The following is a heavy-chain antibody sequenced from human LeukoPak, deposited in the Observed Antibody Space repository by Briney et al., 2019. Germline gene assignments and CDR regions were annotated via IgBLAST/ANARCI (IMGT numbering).Heavy chain of an antibody. J-gene: IGHJ4*02. CDR1: GFTFSSYG. Sequence: GRSLRLSCAASGFTFSSYGIHWVRQAPGKGLEWVAVISYDGSNKYYADSVKGRFTISRDNSKNTLYLHMNSLRAEDTAVYYCAKDLTSIVVGATGLGYWGQGTLVTVSS. CDR3: AKDLTSIVVGATGLGY. D-gene: IGHD1-26*01. V-gene: IGHV3-30*18. CDR2: ISYDGSNK.